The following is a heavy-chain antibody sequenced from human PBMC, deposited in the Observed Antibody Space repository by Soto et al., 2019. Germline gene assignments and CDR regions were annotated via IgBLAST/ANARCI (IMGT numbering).Heavy chain of an antibody. J-gene: IGHJ4*02. V-gene: IGHV4-4*02. CDR3: ARDAAVPGESDRFDY. Sequence: PSETLSLTCAVSGDSVTSNVWWSWVRQPPGKGLEWIGEAYHNGLTDYNPSLKSRVTMSVDTSKNEFSLKLTSLTAADTAIYYCARDAAVPGESDRFDYWGQGTLVT. CDR1: GDSVTSNVW. D-gene: IGHD6-19*01. CDR2: AYHNGLT.